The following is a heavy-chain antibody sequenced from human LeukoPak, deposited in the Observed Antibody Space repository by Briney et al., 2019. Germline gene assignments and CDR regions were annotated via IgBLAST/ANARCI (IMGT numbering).Heavy chain of an antibody. D-gene: IGHD3-22*01. CDR3: ARRGRIGSGYSRQGYYYYMDV. CDR2: MNPNSGNT. V-gene: IGHV1-8*01. CDR1: GYTFTSYD. J-gene: IGHJ6*03. Sequence: GASVKVSCKASGYTFTSYDINWVRQATGQGLEWMGWMNPNSGNTGYAQKFQGRVTMTRNTSISTAYMELSSLRSEDTAVYYCARRGRIGSGYSRQGYYYYMDVWGKGTTVTVSS.